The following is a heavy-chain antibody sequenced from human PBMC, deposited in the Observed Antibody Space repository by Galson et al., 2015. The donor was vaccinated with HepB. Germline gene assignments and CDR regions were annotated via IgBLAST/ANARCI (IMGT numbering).Heavy chain of an antibody. J-gene: IGHJ5*02. Sequence: CAISGDSVSSASATWHWIRQSPSGGLEWLGRTYYRSKWSTNYAMSVKSRISINADTSKNQFSLQLKSVTPEDTAVYFCARGCIDLAAWGQGAQVTISS. CDR3: ARGCIDLAA. V-gene: IGHV6-1*01. D-gene: IGHD1-26*01. CDR2: TYYRSKWST. CDR1: GDSVSSASAT.